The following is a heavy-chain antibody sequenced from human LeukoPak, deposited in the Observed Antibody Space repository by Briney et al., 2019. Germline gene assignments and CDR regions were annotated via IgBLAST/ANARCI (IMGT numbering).Heavy chain of an antibody. D-gene: IGHD6-19*01. CDR3: ARDGGIAVVGPYYMDV. J-gene: IGHJ6*03. Sequence: GGSLRLSCAASGFTFSSYTMNWVRQAPGRGLEWVSYISSSSSTVFYADSVKGRFTISRDNAKNSLYLQMNSLRAEDTAVYYCARDGGIAVVGPYYMDVWGKGTTVTVSS. V-gene: IGHV3-48*01. CDR2: ISSSSSTV. CDR1: GFTFSSYT.